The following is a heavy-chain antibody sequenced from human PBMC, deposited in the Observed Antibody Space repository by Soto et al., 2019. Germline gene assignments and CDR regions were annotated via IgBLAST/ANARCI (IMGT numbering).Heavy chain of an antibody. CDR2: VNPSGST. Sequence: QVQLQQWGAGLLKPSETLSLTCAVYGGSFSGYYWSWIRQPPGKGLEWIGEVNPSGSTNYNPSLKSRVTISVDTSKNHFSLNLSSVTAADTAVYYCARGRYCSSTRCTYWYFDLWGRGTLVTVSS. J-gene: IGHJ2*01. CDR3: ARGRYCSSTRCTYWYFDL. CDR1: GGSFSGYY. D-gene: IGHD2-2*01. V-gene: IGHV4-34*01.